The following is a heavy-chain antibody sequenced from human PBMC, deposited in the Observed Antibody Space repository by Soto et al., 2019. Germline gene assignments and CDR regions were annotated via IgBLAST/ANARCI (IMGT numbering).Heavy chain of an antibody. J-gene: IGHJ4*02. CDR2: IWYDGSNK. V-gene: IGHV3-33*06. Sequence: PVGSLRLSCAASGFTFSSYGMHWVRQAPGKGLEWVVVIWYDGSNKYYADSVKGRFTISRDNSKNTLYLQMNSLRAEDTAVYYCANLNSVDIVATITTPEYWGQGTLVTVSS. CDR1: GFTFSSYG. D-gene: IGHD5-12*01. CDR3: ANLNSVDIVATITTPEY.